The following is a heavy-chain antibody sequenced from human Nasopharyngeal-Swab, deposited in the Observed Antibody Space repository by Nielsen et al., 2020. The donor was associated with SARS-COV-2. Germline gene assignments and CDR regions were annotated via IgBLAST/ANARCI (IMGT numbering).Heavy chain of an antibody. Sequence: GGSMRLSCAASGFTFSSYGMHWVRQAPGKGLEWVAVIWYEGSNKYYADSVKGRFTISRDNPKNTLYLQMNSLRAEDTAVYYRARDGPSGYCTNGVCYSYYMDVWGKGTTVTVSS. CDR3: ARDGPSGYCTNGVCYSYYMDV. J-gene: IGHJ6*03. V-gene: IGHV3-33*01. D-gene: IGHD2-8*01. CDR1: GFTFSSYG. CDR2: IWYEGSNK.